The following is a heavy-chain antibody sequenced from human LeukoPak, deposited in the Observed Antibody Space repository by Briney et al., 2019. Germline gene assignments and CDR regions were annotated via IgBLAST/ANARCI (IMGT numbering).Heavy chain of an antibody. CDR3: ARDWVVLLWFGELSHGMDV. J-gene: IGHJ6*04. D-gene: IGHD3-10*01. CDR2: IYYSGST. CDR1: GGSISSGDYY. Sequence: PSETLSLTCTVSGGSISSGDYYWGWIRQPPGRGLEWIVYIYYSGSTYYNPSLKSRITISVDTSKNQFSLKLSSVTAADTAVYYCARDWVVLLWFGELSHGMDVWGKGTTVTVSS. V-gene: IGHV4-30-4*01.